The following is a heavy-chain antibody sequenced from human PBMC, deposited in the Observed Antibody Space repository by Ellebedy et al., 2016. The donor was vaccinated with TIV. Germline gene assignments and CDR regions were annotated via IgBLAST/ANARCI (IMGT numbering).Heavy chain of an antibody. CDR3: ARISSGWGFDY. Sequence: SGPTLVKPTRTLTLTCTFSGFSHSTSRLSVSWIRQPPGKALEWLARIDWDDDKYYSTSLRTRLTISKDSSKNQVVLTMTNLDPVDTATYYCARISSGWGFDYWGQGTLVTVSS. V-gene: IGHV2-70*11. J-gene: IGHJ4*02. CDR1: GFSHSTSRLS. CDR2: IDWDDDK. D-gene: IGHD6-19*01.